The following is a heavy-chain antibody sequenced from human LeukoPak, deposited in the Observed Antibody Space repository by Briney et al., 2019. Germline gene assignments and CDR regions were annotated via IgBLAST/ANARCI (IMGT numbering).Heavy chain of an antibody. V-gene: IGHV4-4*07. D-gene: IGHD5-24*01. CDR1: GGSISSYY. J-gene: IGHJ4*02. CDR2: IYNSGRT. Sequence: SETLSLTCTVSGGSISSYYWSWIRQPAGKGLEWIGRIYNSGRTNYNPSLKSRVTMSVDTSKNQFSLKLSSVTAADTAVYYCARAYVATTVDYFDYWGQGTLVTVSS. CDR3: ARAYVATTVDYFDY.